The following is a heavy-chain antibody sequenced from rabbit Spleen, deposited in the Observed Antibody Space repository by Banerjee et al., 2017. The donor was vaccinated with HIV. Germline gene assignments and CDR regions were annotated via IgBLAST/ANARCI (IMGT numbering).Heavy chain of an antibody. CDR3: ARDLVGVIGWNFNL. V-gene: IGHV1S45*01. Sequence: QEQLEESGRGLVKPEGSLTLTCKASGFSFSDRDVMCWVRQAPGKGLEWIACINTATGKDVYASWAKGRFTISKTSSTTVTLQMTSATAADTAIYFCARDLVGVIGWNFNLWGQGTLVTVS. D-gene: IGHD1-1*01. CDR1: GFSFSDRDV. CDR2: INTATGKD. J-gene: IGHJ4*01.